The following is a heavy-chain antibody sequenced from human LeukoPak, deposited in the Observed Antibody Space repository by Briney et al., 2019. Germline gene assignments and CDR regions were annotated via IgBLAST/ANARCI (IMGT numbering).Heavy chain of an antibody. J-gene: IGHJ5*02. D-gene: IGHD3-10*01. Sequence: SETLSLTCTVSGGSIHSYWSWIRQPAGKGLEWIGRISGSGTITYNPALQSRLTISIDTSTNQFSLKLMSVTAADTAVYYCARDSGTTGEVKFDPWGQGALVTVSS. CDR3: ARDSGTTGEVKFDP. CDR2: ISGSGTI. V-gene: IGHV4-4*07. CDR1: GGSIHSY.